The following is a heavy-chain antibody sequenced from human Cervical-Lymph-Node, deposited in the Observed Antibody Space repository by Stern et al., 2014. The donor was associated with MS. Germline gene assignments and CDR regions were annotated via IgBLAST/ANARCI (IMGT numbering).Heavy chain of an antibody. CDR2: IYYSGST. CDR3: ARQGPDPAGTTGGADY. V-gene: IGHV4-39*01. Sequence: QLQLQESGPGLVKPSETLSLTCTVSGGSISSSSYYWGWIRQPPGKGLEWIGSIYYSGSTYYNPSLKSRVTISVDTSKNQFSLKLSSVTAADTAVYYCARQGPDPAGTTGGADYWGQGTLVTVSS. CDR1: GGSISSSSYY. J-gene: IGHJ4*02. D-gene: IGHD1-7*01.